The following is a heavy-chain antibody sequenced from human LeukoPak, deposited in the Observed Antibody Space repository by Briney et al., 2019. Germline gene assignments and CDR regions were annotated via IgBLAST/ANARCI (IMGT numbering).Heavy chain of an antibody. CDR3: ATVATYYYDSSGSEFPNWFDP. Sequence: ASVKVSCKASGYTFTGYYMHWVRQAPGQGLEWMGWINPNSGGTNYAQKLQGRVTMTTDTSTSTAYMELRSLRSDDTAVYYCATVATYYYDSSGSEFPNWFDPWGQGTLVTVSS. CDR1: GYTFTGYY. V-gene: IGHV1-2*02. J-gene: IGHJ5*02. CDR2: INPNSGGT. D-gene: IGHD3-22*01.